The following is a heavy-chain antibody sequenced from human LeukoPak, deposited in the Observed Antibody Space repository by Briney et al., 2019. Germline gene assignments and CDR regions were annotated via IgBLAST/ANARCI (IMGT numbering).Heavy chain of an antibody. CDR3: ARIFFRYSSGWYYFDY. D-gene: IGHD6-19*01. V-gene: IGHV2-26*01. CDR2: IFLNDEK. J-gene: IGHJ4*02. CDR1: GFSLSNARMG. Sequence: SGPTLVNPTEALTLTCTVSGFSLSNARMGVSWIRQPPGKALEWLAHIFLNDEKSYSTYLKSRITISKDTSKSQVVLTMTNMDPVDTATYYCARIFFRYSSGWYYFDYWGQGTLVTVSS.